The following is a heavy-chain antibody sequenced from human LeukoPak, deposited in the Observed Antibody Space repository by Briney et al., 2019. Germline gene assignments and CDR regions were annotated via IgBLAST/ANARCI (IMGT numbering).Heavy chain of an antibody. CDR1: GYTFTSYG. D-gene: IGHD6-6*01. CDR2: ISAYNGNT. V-gene: IGHV1-18*01. Sequence: ASVKVSCKASGYTFTSYGISWVRQAPGQGLEWMGWISAYNGNTNYAQKLQGRVTMTTATSTSTAYMELRSLRSDDTAVYYCAGDADIEVGYSSSSSSDYWGQRTLVTVSS. CDR3: AGDADIEVGYSSSSSSDY. J-gene: IGHJ4*02.